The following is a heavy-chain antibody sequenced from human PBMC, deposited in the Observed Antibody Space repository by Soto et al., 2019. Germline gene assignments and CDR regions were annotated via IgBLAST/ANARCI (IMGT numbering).Heavy chain of an antibody. CDR2: IYSGGST. J-gene: IGHJ4*02. D-gene: IGHD3-22*01. V-gene: IGHV3-66*01. CDR1: GFTVSSNY. Sequence: GESLKISCAASGFTVSSNYMSWVRQAPGKGLEWVSVIYSGGSTYYADSVKGRFTISRDNSKNTLYLQMNSLRAEDTAVYYCARALYYDSSGYYPDWGQGTLVTVSS. CDR3: ARALYYDSSGYYPD.